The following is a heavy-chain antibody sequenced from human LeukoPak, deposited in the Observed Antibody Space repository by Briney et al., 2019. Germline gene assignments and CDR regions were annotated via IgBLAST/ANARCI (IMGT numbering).Heavy chain of an antibody. CDR2: ISTDSVFT. J-gene: IGHJ4*02. D-gene: IGHD3-10*01. V-gene: IGHV3-11*05. Sequence: PGGSLRLSCAASGFSFRDYYMSWIRQAPGKGLEWVSLISTDSVFTNYADPVKGRFTISRDNAKNSLYLQLNSLRAEDTAVYYCARESHGTGDQWGQGTLVTVSS. CDR3: ARESHGTGDQ. CDR1: GFSFRDYY.